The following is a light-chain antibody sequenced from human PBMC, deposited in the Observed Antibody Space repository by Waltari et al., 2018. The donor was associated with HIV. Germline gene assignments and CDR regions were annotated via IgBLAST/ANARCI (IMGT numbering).Light chain of an antibody. CDR1: ESVGTY. J-gene: IGKJ3*01. Sequence: EIVLTQSPATLSSSPGQKVILSCRASESVGTYLAWYQHKRGQAPRLLIYDASNTAIGTPPRFSGVGSGTDFTLTISDLETEDFAVYYCQQRSNWPRVNFGPGTTV. V-gene: IGKV3-11*01. CDR2: DAS. CDR3: QQRSNWPRVN.